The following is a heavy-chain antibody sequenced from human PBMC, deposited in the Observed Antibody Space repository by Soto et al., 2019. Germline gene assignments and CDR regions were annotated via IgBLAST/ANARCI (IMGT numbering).Heavy chain of an antibody. CDR2: INSDGSST. D-gene: IGHD6-19*01. CDR1: GFTFSSYW. V-gene: IGHV3-74*01. J-gene: IGHJ6*03. CDR3: ARAVPGPYYYYMDV. Sequence: EVQLVESGGGLVQPGGSLRLSCAASGFTFSSYWMHGVRQAPGKGLVWVSRINSDGSSTSSADSVKGRFTISRDNAKNTLYLQMNSLRAEDTAVYYCARAVPGPYYYYMDVWCKGTTVTVCS.